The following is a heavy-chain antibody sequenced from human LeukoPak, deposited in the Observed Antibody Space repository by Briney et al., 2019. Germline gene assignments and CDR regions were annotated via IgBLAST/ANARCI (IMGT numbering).Heavy chain of an antibody. CDR2: ISSSSSTI. CDR3: ARESDIVATGFDY. CDR1: GFTFSSYS. Sequence: GGSLRLSCAASGFTFSSYSMNWVRQAPGKGLEWVSYISSSSSTIYYADSVKGRFAISRDNAKNSLYLQMNSLRAEDTAVYYCARESDIVATGFDYWGQGTLVTVSS. V-gene: IGHV3-48*01. J-gene: IGHJ4*02. D-gene: IGHD5-12*01.